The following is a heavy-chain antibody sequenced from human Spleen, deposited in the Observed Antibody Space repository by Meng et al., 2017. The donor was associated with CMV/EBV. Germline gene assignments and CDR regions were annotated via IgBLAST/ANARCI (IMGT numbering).Heavy chain of an antibody. CDR1: GASIGSGGYY. CDR3: ARDERGFDY. CDR2: IYYSGST. J-gene: IGHJ4*02. V-gene: IGHV4-31*11. Sequence: LTGAVSGASIGSGGYYWTWIRQHPGKGLEWIGYIYYSGSTYYNPSLKSRLTISMDTSKNQFSLNLNSVTAADTAVYYCARDERGFDYWGQGTLVTVSS.